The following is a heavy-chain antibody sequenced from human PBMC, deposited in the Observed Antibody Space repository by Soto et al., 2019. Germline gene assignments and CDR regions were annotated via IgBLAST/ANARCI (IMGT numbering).Heavy chain of an antibody. Sequence: PSQPLSLTCAISGDSVSSNSAAWSWIRQSPSRGLEWLGRTYYRSKWYNDYAVSVKIRITFSPDTSKNQFSLHLNSVLPEETAVYYCARGSYDSTWYWGQEPWSPSPQ. J-gene: IGHJ4*01. V-gene: IGHV6-1*01. D-gene: IGHD3-10*01. CDR2: TYYRSKWYN. CDR1: GDSVSSNSAA. CDR3: ARGSYDSTWY.